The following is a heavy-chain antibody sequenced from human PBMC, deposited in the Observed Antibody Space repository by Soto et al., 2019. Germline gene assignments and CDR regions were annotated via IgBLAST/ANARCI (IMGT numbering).Heavy chain of an antibody. CDR2: ISGRGGGT. CDR3: ARQMTSSTNYYDY. CDR1: GFTFSTYA. Sequence: PGGSLRLSCAASGFTFSTYAMSWVRQAPGKGLEWVSAISGRGGGTFYADSVKGRFTIARYNSKNTLFLQMNSLRAEDTAVYFCARQMTSSTNYYDYWGQGTLVTVSS. V-gene: IGHV3-23*01. D-gene: IGHD2-2*01. J-gene: IGHJ4*02.